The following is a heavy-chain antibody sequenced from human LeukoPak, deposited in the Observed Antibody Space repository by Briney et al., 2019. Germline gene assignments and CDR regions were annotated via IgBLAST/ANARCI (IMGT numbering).Heavy chain of an antibody. D-gene: IGHD3-10*01. CDR1: GYSFTRYW. J-gene: IGHJ5*02. V-gene: IGHV5-51*01. Sequence: GESLKISCKGSGYSFTRYWIGWVRQMPGKGLEWMGIIYPGDSDTRYSPSFQGQVTISADKSISTAYLQWSSLKASDTAMYYCARGNMVRGVLNWFDPWGQGTLVTVSS. CDR3: ARGNMVRGVLNWFDP. CDR2: IYPGDSDT.